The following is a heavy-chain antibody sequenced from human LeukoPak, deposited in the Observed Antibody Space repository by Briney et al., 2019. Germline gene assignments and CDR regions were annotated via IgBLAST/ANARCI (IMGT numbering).Heavy chain of an antibody. CDR2: IYSGGST. CDR3: ARGRKYYDYVWGSYPISDY. V-gene: IGHV3-66*01. Sequence: PGGSLRLSCAASGFTVSSNYMSWVRQAPGKGLEWGSVIYSGGSTYYADSVKGRFTISRDNSKNTLYLQMNSLRAEDTAVYYCARGRKYYDYVWGSYPISDYWGQGTLVTVSS. J-gene: IGHJ4*02. D-gene: IGHD3-16*01. CDR1: GFTVSSNY.